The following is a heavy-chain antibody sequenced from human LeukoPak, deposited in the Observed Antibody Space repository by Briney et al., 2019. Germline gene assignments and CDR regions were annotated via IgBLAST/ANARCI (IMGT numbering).Heavy chain of an antibody. V-gene: IGHV1-8*03. CDR3: AREGVSGYPHYYYYYMDV. CDR1: GYTFTSYD. J-gene: IGHJ6*03. Sequence: ASVKVSCKASGYTFTSYDINWVRQATGQGLEWMGWMNPNSGNTGYAQKFQGRVTITRNTSISTAYMELSSLRSEDTAVYYCAREGVSGYPHYYYYYMDVWGKGTTVTVSS. D-gene: IGHD3-3*01. CDR2: MNPNSGNT.